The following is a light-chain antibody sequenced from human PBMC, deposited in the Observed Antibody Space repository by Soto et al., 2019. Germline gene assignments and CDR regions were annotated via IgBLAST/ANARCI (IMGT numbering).Light chain of an antibody. V-gene: IGLV2-23*02. CDR2: EVS. CDR1: SSDVGSYNL. Sequence: QSVLTQPASVSGSPGQSITISCTGTSSDVGSYNLVSWYQQHPGKAPKLMIYEVSKRPSGVSNRFSGSKSGNTASLTISGRQAEDEADYYCCSYAGSSTSAVFGGGTQLTVL. J-gene: IGLJ7*01. CDR3: CSYAGSSTSAV.